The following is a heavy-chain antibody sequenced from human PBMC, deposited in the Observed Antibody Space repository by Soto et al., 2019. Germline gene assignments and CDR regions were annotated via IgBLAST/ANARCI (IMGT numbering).Heavy chain of an antibody. Sequence: SQTLSLTCAISGDSVSSNSAAWNWIRQSPSRGLEWLGRTYYRSKWYNDYAVSVKSQITINPDTSKNQFSLQLNSVTPEDTAVYYCAREEAAAGTSVDWFDPWGQGTLVTVSS. V-gene: IGHV6-1*01. CDR2: TYYRSKWYN. D-gene: IGHD6-13*01. J-gene: IGHJ5*02. CDR1: GDSVSSNSAA. CDR3: AREEAAAGTSVDWFDP.